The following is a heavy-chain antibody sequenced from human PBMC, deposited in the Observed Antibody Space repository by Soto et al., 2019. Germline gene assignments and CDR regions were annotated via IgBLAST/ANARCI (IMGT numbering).Heavy chain of an antibody. V-gene: IGHV2-5*02. CDR1: GFSLSTNGVS. Sequence: QITLKESGPTLVKPTQTLTLTCTFSGFSLSTNGVSVAWIRQPPGKALEWLALIYWDDDKRYSPSLKSRLTITKDTSKNQVVLTLTNMDPVDTGTYYCAHKTGDWGYYVMDVWGQGTTVTVSS. J-gene: IGHJ6*02. CDR2: IYWDDDK. D-gene: IGHD2-21*02. CDR3: AHKTGDWGYYVMDV.